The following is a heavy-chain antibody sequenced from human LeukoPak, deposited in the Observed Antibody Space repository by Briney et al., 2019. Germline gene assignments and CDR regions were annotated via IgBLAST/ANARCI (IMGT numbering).Heavy chain of an antibody. CDR2: IYYSGST. V-gene: IGHV4-31*03. Sequence: SETLSLTCTVSGGSISSGGYYWSWIRQHPGKGLEWIGYIYYSGSTYYNPSLKSRVTISVDTSKNQFSLKLSSVTAADTAVYYCARGGRITMIVAWGQGTLVTVSS. D-gene: IGHD3-22*01. CDR3: ARGGRITMIVA. CDR1: GGSISSGGYY. J-gene: IGHJ4*02.